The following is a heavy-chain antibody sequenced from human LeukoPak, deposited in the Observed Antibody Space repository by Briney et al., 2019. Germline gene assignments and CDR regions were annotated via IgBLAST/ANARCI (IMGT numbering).Heavy chain of an antibody. CDR1: GYTFTGYY. Sequence: GASVKVPCKASGYTFTGYYMHWVRQAPGQGLEWMGWISPNSGGTNYAQKFQGRVTMTRDTSISTAYMELSRLRSDDTAVYYCASSFPDEHYDRTYYYGMDVWGQGTTVTVSS. V-gene: IGHV1-2*02. D-gene: IGHD3-22*01. J-gene: IGHJ6*02. CDR3: ASSFPDEHYDRTYYYGMDV. CDR2: ISPNSGGT.